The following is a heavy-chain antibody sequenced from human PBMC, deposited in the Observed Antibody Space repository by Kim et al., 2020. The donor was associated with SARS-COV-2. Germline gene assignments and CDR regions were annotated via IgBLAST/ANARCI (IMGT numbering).Heavy chain of an antibody. J-gene: IGHJ4*02. CDR2: IKQDGSEK. CDR3: AKDGVATIRDY. CDR1: GFTFSDYW. D-gene: IGHD5-12*01. V-gene: IGHV3-7*01. Sequence: GGSLRLSCAASGFTFSDYWMTWVRQAPGKGLEWVANIKQDGSEKYYVDSVKGRFTISRDNAKNSLYLQMNSLRAEDTAVYYCAKDGVATIRDYWGQGTLVTVSS.